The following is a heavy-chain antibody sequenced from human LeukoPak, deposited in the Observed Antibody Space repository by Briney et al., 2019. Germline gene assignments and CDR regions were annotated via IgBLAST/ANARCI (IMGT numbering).Heavy chain of an antibody. V-gene: IGHV3-11*04. CDR3: GITMFRGPYGAFNI. D-gene: IGHD3-10*01. CDR2: ITSRDSAT. CDR1: EFTLSNYY. Sequence: GGSLRLSCAASEFTLSNYYLSWIRQAPGKGLEWVSYITSRDSATYYADSVKGRFTVSRDNAKNSVYLQMNSLRAEDTALYYCGITMFRGPYGAFNIWGQGTMVTVSS. J-gene: IGHJ3*02.